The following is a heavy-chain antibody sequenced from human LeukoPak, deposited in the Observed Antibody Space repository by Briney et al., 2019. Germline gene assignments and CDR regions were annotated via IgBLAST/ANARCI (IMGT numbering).Heavy chain of an antibody. D-gene: IGHD3-16*01. Sequence: GESLKISCKGSGYSFTSYWIGWVRQMPGKGLEWMGIIYPGDSDTRYSPSFQGQVTISADKSISTAYLQWSSLKASDTAMYYCARHPYALLVFGGGVAPPWFDPWGQGTLVTVSS. CDR3: ARHPYALLVFGGGVAPPWFDP. J-gene: IGHJ5*02. CDR2: IYPGDSDT. CDR1: GYSFTSYW. V-gene: IGHV5-51*01.